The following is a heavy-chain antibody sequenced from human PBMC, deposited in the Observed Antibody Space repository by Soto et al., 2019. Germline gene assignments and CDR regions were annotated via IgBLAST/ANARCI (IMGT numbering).Heavy chain of an antibody. D-gene: IGHD1-1*01. CDR2: IYGSDDK. CDR3: ARRYDPYYFAS. V-gene: IGHV2-5*01. Sequence: QITLKESGPTLVKPTQTLTLTCTFSGFSLTTSAVAVGWIRQPPGKALEWLAIIYGSDDKFYSPSLKSRLTNNKDTSTTHVVLTMTTIVSVDTATYYFARRYDPYYFASWGQGTLVTVSS. CDR1: GFSLTTSAVA. J-gene: IGHJ4*02.